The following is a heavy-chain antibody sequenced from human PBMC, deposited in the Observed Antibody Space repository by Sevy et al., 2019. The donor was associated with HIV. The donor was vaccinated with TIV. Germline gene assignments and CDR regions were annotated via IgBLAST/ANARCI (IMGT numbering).Heavy chain of an antibody. CDR2: IHSDETT. CDR1: GFTVNSNY. CDR3: ARGKNGYGYALDY. J-gene: IGHJ4*02. Sequence: GGSLRLSCAASGFTVNSNYMTWVRQAPGKGLEGVSVIHSDETTYHADSVKDRFTISRDNFKNTLYLHTSSVEAEDTAVYYCARGKNGYGYALDYWGQGTLVTVSS. D-gene: IGHD5-18*01. V-gene: IGHV3-66*01.